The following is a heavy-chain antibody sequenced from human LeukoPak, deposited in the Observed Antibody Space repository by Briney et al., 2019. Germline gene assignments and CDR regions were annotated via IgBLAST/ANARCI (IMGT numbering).Heavy chain of an antibody. D-gene: IGHD3-3*01. J-gene: IGHJ3*02. CDR2: IYYSGST. CDR1: GGSISSSSYY. Sequence: IPSETLSLTCTVSGGSISSSSYYWGWIRQPPGKGLEWIGSIYYSGSTYYNPSLKSRVTISVDTSKNQFSLKLSSVTAADTDVYHCARQELWLLEWFGHAFDIWGQGTMVTVYS. CDR3: ARQELWLLEWFGHAFDI. V-gene: IGHV4-39*01.